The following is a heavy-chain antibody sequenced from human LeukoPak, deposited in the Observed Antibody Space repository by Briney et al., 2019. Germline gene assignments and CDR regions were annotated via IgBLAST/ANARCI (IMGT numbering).Heavy chain of an antibody. CDR3: ARVCSGWENYFDY. D-gene: IGHD6-19*01. V-gene: IGHV4-4*02. CDR1: GFTFSNYGM. CDR2: IYHSGST. Sequence: GSLRLSCAASGFTFSNYGMNWVHQPPGKGLEWIGEIYHSGSTNYNPSLKSRVTISVDKSKNQFSLKLSSVTAADTAVYYCARVCSGWENYFDYWGQGTLVTVSS. J-gene: IGHJ4*02.